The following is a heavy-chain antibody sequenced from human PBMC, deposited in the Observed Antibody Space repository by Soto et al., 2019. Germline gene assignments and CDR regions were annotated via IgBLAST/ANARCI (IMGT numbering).Heavy chain of an antibody. CDR2: ISSSSSYI. Sequence: EVQLVESGGGLVKPGGSLRLSCAASGFTFSSYSMNWVRQAPGKGLEWVSSISSSSSYIYYADSVKGRFTVSRDNAKNSLYLQVNSLRAEDTAVYYCAREGIAAALDYWGQGTLVTVSA. V-gene: IGHV3-21*01. J-gene: IGHJ4*02. D-gene: IGHD6-13*01. CDR1: GFTFSSYS. CDR3: AREGIAAALDY.